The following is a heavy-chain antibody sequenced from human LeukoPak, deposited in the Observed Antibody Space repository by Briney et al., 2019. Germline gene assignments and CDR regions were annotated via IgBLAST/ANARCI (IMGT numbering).Heavy chain of an antibody. V-gene: IGHV1-69*06. J-gene: IGHJ4*02. CDR2: IIPVFGTA. D-gene: IGHD3-22*01. Sequence: SVKVSCKASGGTFSSYAISGVRQARGEGLEGMGGIIPVFGTANYAQKFQGRVTTTADKSTSTAYMELRSLRSEDTAVYYCARCADTYYYDSSGCLFLWYWGQGTLVTVSS. CDR3: ARCADTYYYDSSGCLFLWY. CDR1: GGTFSSYA.